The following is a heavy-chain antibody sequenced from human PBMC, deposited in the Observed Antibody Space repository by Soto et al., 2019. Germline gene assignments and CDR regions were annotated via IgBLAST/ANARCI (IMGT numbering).Heavy chain of an antibody. D-gene: IGHD1-1*01. J-gene: IGHJ6*03. Sequence: PGGSLRLACAASGFTFSSYWMHWVRQAPGKGLVWVSRINSDGSSTSYADSVKGRFTISRDNAKNTLYLQMNSLRAEDTAVYYCARDRGTGTTYYYYYMDVWGKGTTVTVSS. CDR2: INSDGSST. V-gene: IGHV3-74*01. CDR1: GFTFSSYW. CDR3: ARDRGTGTTYYYYYMDV.